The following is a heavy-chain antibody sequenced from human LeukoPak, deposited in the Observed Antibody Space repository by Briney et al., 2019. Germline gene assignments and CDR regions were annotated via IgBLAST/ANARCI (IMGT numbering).Heavy chain of an antibody. Sequence: PSETLSLTCTVSGYSISSAYYWSWIHQPPGKGLEWIGEINHSGSTNYNPSLKSRVTISVDTSKNQFSLKLSSVTAADTAVYYCARHLPRLGYCSSNSCLGGRAFDIWGQGTMVTVSS. V-gene: IGHV4-38-2*02. D-gene: IGHD2-2*01. CDR1: GYSISSAYY. J-gene: IGHJ3*02. CDR2: INHSGST. CDR3: ARHLPRLGYCSSNSCLGGRAFDI.